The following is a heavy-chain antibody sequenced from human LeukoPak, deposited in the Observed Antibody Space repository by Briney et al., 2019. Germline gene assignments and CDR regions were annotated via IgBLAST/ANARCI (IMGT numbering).Heavy chain of an antibody. J-gene: IGHJ4*02. CDR1: GFTFSSSA. CDR3: AKQLGYCSDGSCYFPY. V-gene: IGHV3-23*01. Sequence: GGSLRLSCAASGFTFSSSAMSWVRQAPRKGLEWVSAISNNGGYTYYADSVQGRFTISRDNSKSTLCLQMNSLRAEDTAVYYCAKQLGYCSDGSCYFPYWGQGTLVIVSS. D-gene: IGHD2-15*01. CDR2: ISNNGGYT.